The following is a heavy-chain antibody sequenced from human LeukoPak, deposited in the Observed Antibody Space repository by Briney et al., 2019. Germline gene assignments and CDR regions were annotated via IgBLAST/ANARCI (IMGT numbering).Heavy chain of an antibody. V-gene: IGHV3-48*01. CDR2: ISISSPTI. CDR1: GFTFSSYS. D-gene: IGHD5-18*01. Sequence: GGSLRLSCAASGFTFSSYSMNWVRQAPGKGLEWISYISISSPTIYYADSVKGRFTISRDDAKNTVYLQMNSLTAEDTAVYYCAKDFREDTAMVGYDYWGQGTLVTVSS. J-gene: IGHJ4*02. CDR3: AKDFREDTAMVGYDY.